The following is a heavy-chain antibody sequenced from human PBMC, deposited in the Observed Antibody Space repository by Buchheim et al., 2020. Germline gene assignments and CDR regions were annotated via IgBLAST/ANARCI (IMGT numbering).Heavy chain of an antibody. CDR3: ARDCSSTSCYPYVPGAFDI. Sequence: EVQLVESGGGLIQPGGSLRLSCAASGFTVSSNYMSWVRQAPGKGLEWVSVIYSGGSTYYADSVKGRFTISRDNSKNTLYLQMNSLRAEDTAVYYCARDCSSTSCYPYVPGAFDIWGQGT. V-gene: IGHV3-53*01. CDR1: GFTVSSNY. D-gene: IGHD2-2*01. CDR2: IYSGGST. J-gene: IGHJ3*02.